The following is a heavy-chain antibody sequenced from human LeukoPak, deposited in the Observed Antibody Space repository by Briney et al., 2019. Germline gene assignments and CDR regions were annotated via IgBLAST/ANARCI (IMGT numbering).Heavy chain of an antibody. V-gene: IGHV3-23*01. Sequence: PGGSLRLSCAASGFSFNTYAMSWVRQAPGKGLEWVSAISGSGGSTYYAGSVKGRFTISRDNSKNTLYLQMNSLRAEDAALYYCAKGSVGTKELDSWGQGTLVTVSS. CDR1: GFSFNTYA. CDR2: ISGSGGST. D-gene: IGHD6-13*01. CDR3: AKGSVGTKELDS. J-gene: IGHJ4*02.